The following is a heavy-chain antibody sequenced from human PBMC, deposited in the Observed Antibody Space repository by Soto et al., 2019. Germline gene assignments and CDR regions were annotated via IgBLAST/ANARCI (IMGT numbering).Heavy chain of an antibody. CDR2: IIPIFGTA. J-gene: IGHJ3*02. CDR3: ARVLPSITMIVVDDAFDI. Sequence: SVKVSCKGSGGTFSSYAISWVRQAPGQGLEWMGGIIPIFGTANYAQKFQGRVTITADESTSTAYMELSSLRSEDTAVYYCARVLPSITMIVVDDAFDIRGQGTMVTVSS. CDR1: GGTFSSYA. V-gene: IGHV1-69*13. D-gene: IGHD3-22*01.